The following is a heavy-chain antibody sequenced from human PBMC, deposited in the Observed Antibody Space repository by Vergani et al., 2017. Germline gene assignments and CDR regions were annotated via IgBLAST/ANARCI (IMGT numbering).Heavy chain of an antibody. J-gene: IGHJ3*02. CDR2: ISSSSSYI. Sequence: EVQLVESGGGLVQPGGSLRLSCAASGFTFSSYEMNWVRQAPGKGLEWVSSISSSSSYIYYADSVKGRFTISRDNAKNSLYLQMNSLRAEDTAVYYCARGDFDPAGDAFDIWGQGTMVTVSS. CDR3: ARGDFDPAGDAFDI. V-gene: IGHV3-48*03. CDR1: GFTFSSYE. D-gene: IGHD3-9*01.